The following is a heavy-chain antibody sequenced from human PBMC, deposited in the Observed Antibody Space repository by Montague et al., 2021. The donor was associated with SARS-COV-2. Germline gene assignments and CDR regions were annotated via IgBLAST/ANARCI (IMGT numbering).Heavy chain of an antibody. V-gene: IGHV4-39*01. CDR2: INYSGRT. CDR3: ARTYGSGRGDAFDS. D-gene: IGHD3-10*01. CDR1: GGSVSSSTYL. J-gene: IGHJ3*01. Sequence: SETLSLTCTVSGGSVSSSTYLWGWIRQPPGKGLEWIGSINYSGRTHSKPSHMSRVTISVDTSKNQFSPKLTSVTAADMAIYYCARTYGSGRGDAFDSWGQRTMVTVSS.